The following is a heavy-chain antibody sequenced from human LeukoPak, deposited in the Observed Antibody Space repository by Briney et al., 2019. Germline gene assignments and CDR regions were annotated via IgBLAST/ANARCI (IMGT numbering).Heavy chain of an antibody. D-gene: IGHD2-2*02. CDR1: GFTFSSYG. CDR2: IRYDVSNK. CDR3: AKDPKYCSSTSCYTGDAFDI. J-gene: IGHJ3*02. V-gene: IGHV3-30*02. Sequence: GGSLRPSCAASGFTFSSYGMHWVSQAPGKWLEWVAFIRYDVSNKYYADSVKGRFTISRDNSKNTLYLQMNSLRAEDTAVYYCAKDPKYCSSTSCYTGDAFDIWGQGTMVTVSS.